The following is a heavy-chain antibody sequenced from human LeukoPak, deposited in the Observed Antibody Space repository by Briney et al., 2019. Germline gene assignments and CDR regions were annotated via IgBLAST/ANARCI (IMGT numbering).Heavy chain of an antibody. D-gene: IGHD2-2*01. J-gene: IGHJ3*02. Sequence: PGRSLRLSCAASGFTFDDYAMHWVRQAPGKGLEWVSGISWNSGSIGYADSVKGRFTISRDNTKNSLYLQMNSLRAEDTALYYCAKGFYQLLLYGAFDIWGQGTMVTVSS. CDR3: AKGFYQLLLYGAFDI. V-gene: IGHV3-9*01. CDR2: ISWNSGSI. CDR1: GFTFDDYA.